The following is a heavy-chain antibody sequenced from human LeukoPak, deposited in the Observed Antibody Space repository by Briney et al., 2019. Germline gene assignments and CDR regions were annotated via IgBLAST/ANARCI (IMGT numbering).Heavy chain of an antibody. CDR3: ARDLQLWTQYYYYYYYMDV. Sequence: SVKVSCKASGGTFSSYAISWVRKAPGQGLEWMVRIIPIFGTANYAQKFQGRVTITTDESTSTAYMELSSLRSEDTAVYYCARDLQLWTQYYYYYYYMDVWGKGTTVTVSS. J-gene: IGHJ6*03. V-gene: IGHV1-69*05. D-gene: IGHD5-18*01. CDR2: IIPIFGTA. CDR1: GGTFSSYA.